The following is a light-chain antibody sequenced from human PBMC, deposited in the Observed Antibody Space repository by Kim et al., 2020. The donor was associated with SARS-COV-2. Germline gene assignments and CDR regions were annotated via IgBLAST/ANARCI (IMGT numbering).Light chain of an antibody. CDR3: QRYGGSPPYT. CDR1: QSVTGNY. Sequence: PGELATRSGGASQSVTGNYLAWYQQKPGQAPRFLIYGASTRAAGVPDRFSGSGSGTDFTLTISRLEPADFAVYYCQRYGGSPPYTFGQGTKLEIK. CDR2: GAS. J-gene: IGKJ2*01. V-gene: IGKV3-20*01.